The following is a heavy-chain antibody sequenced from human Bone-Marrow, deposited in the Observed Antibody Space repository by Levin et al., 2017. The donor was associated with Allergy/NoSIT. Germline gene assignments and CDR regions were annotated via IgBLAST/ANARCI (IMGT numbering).Heavy chain of an antibody. CDR3: ARDYWSDNY. CDR2: INPNSGGT. Sequence: GESLKISCKASGYTFTGQYIHWVRQAPRQGLEWMGWINPNSGGTKYAQNFQGRLTMTRDTSISTAYMELSGLRSDDTAVYYCARDYWSDNYWGQGTLVIVSS. V-gene: IGHV1-2*02. J-gene: IGHJ4*02. CDR1: GYTFTGQY. D-gene: IGHD1-1*01.